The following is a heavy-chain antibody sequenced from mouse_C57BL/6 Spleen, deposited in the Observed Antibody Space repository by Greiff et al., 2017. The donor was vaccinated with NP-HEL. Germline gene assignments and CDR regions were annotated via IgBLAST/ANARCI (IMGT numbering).Heavy chain of an antibody. CDR1: GYTFTSYW. V-gene: IGHV1-7*01. J-gene: IGHJ2*01. D-gene: IGHD1-1*01. CDR3: ARDGSSFSTGTSYFDY. CDR2: INPSSGYT. Sequence: VQLQQSGAELAKPGASVKLSCKASGYTFTSYWMHWVKQRPGQGLEWIGYINPSSGYTKYNQKFKDKATLTADKSSSTAYMQLSSLTYEDSAVFDCARDGSSFSTGTSYFDYWGQGTTLTVSS.